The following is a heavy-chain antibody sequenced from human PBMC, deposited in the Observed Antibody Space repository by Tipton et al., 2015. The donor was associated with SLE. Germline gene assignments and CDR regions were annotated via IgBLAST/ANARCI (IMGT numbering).Heavy chain of an antibody. CDR2: VYDDGFT. V-gene: IGHV4-59*11. CDR1: GGSISGHY. CDR3: ARYEDRDYFNF. Sequence: TLSLTCTVSGGSISGHYWSWIRQPPGKGLEWIGYVYDDGFTNYNPFLKSRVTILVDTSKNQFSLKLKSVTAADTAVYYCARYEDRDYFNFWGQGTLVTVSS. J-gene: IGHJ4*02. D-gene: IGHD3-3*01.